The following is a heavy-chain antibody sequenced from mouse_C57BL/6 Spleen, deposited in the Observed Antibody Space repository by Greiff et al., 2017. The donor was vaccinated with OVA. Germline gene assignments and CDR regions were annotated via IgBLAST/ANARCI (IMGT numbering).Heavy chain of an antibody. CDR1: GYSFTDYN. CDR2: INPNYGTT. D-gene: IGHD2-3*01. J-gene: IGHJ2*01. V-gene: IGHV1-39*01. CDR3: ARNSIYDGYYFDY. Sequence: VQLQQSGPELVKPGASVKISCKASGYSFTDYNMNWVKQSNGKSLEWIGVINPNYGTTSYNQKFKGKATLTVYQSSSTAYMQLNSLTSEDSADYYCARNSIYDGYYFDYWGQGTTLTVSS.